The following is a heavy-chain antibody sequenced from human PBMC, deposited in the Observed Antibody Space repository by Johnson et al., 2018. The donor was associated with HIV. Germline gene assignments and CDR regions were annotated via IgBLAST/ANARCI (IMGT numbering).Heavy chain of an antibody. CDR2: ISWNSGSI. D-gene: IGHD6-6*01. CDR1: GFTFDDYA. J-gene: IGHJ3*01. CDR3: ARDQGVWAARPEDAFDV. Sequence: LVESGGGLVQPGRSLRLSCAASGFTFDDYAMHWVRQAPGKGLEWVSGISWNSGSIGYADSVKGRFTISRDNAKNSLYLQMNSLRAEDTAVYYCARDQGVWAARPEDAFDVWGQGTMVNVSS. V-gene: IGHV3-9*01.